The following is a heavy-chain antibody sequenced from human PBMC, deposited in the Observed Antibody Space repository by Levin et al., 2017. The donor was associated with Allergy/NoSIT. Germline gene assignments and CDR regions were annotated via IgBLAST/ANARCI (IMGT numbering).Heavy chain of an antibody. D-gene: IGHD4-17*01. J-gene: IGHJ3*02. CDR3: ARLQHGDYAPFDAFDI. V-gene: IGHV3-7*04. CDR1: GFTFSSYW. CDR2: IKQDGSEK. Sequence: GESLKISCAASGFTFSSYWMSWVRQAPGKGLEWVANIKQDGSEKYYVDSVKGRFTISRDNAKNSLYLQMNSLRAEDTAVYYCARLQHGDYAPFDAFDIWGQGTMVTVSS.